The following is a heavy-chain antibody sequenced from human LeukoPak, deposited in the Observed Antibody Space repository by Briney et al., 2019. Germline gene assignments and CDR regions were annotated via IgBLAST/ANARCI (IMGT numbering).Heavy chain of an antibody. CDR1: VDSITRYF. V-gene: IGHV4-59*08. D-gene: IGHD1-26*01. CDR2: IYYTGNT. Sequence: SETLSLTCTVSVDSITRYFWNWVPQPPGKGRVRSGYIYYTGNTIYSTLLKSRVSISVDTSKNQFSLKLRSVAAADTGVYYCARHPASGSYYVDTWGQGTLVTVSS. CDR3: ARHPASGSYYVDT. J-gene: IGHJ4*02.